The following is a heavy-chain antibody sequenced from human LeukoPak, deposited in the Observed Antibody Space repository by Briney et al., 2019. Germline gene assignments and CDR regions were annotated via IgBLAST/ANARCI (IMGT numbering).Heavy chain of an antibody. J-gene: IGHJ4*02. CDR1: GFTFSSYS. CDR3: ARHNPFDY. Sequence: GGSLRLSCAASGFTFSSYSMNWVRQAPGKGLEWVTYISSSSSTIYYADSVKGRFIISRDNAKNSLYLQMNSLRAEDTAVYYCARHNPFDYWGQGTLVTVSS. CDR2: ISSSSSTI. V-gene: IGHV3-48*01.